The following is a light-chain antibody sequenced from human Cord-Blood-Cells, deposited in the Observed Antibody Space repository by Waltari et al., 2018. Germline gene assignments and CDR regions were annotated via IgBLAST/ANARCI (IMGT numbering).Light chain of an antibody. J-gene: IGKJ5*01. V-gene: IGKV3-11*01. CDR2: DAS. Sequence: EIVLTQSPATLSLSPGARATLSCRASQSVSSYLAWYQQKPGQAPRLLSYDASNRATGIPARFSGSGSVTDFTLTISSLEPEDFAVYYCQQRSNWPPITFGQGTRLEIK. CDR1: QSVSSY. CDR3: QQRSNWPPIT.